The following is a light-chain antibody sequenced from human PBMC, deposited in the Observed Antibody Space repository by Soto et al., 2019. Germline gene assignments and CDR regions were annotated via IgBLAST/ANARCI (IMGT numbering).Light chain of an antibody. CDR1: ESVSNN. Sequence: EIVLTQSPATLSVSPGERATLSCRASESVSNNLAWYQQKPGQAPRLLIFGASARATGIPARFSGSGSGTEFPLTISSLPSEDFAVYYCQQYNKWPLTFGGGTKVEIK. V-gene: IGKV3-15*01. J-gene: IGKJ4*01. CDR2: GAS. CDR3: QQYNKWPLT.